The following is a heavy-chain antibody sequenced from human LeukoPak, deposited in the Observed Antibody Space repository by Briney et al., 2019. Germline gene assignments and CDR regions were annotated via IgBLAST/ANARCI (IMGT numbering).Heavy chain of an antibody. CDR1: GGSIISSTYY. V-gene: IGHV4-39*07. J-gene: IGHJ4*02. D-gene: IGHD2-21*01. Sequence: PSETLSLTCTVSGGSIISSTYYWGWIRQPPGGGLEWVGSIHYSGNTYYNPSLKSRVTISADTSKNQFSLKLSSVTAADTAAYYCARDPSSIYFDYWGQGTLVTVSS. CDR2: IHYSGNT. CDR3: ARDPSSIYFDY.